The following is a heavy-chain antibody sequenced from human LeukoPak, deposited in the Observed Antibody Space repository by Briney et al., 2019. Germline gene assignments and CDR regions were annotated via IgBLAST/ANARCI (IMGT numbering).Heavy chain of an antibody. CDR2: IYYSGST. CDR1: GGSISSGGYY. V-gene: IGHV4-31*03. CDR3: ARGTIEGYDSSGYFDY. J-gene: IGHJ4*02. Sequence: SETLSLTCPVSGGSISSGGYYWSWIRQHPGKGLEWIGYIYYSGSTYYNPSLKSRVTISVATSKNQFSLTLSSVTAADTAVYYCARGTIEGYDSSGYFDYWGQGTLVTVSS. D-gene: IGHD3-22*01.